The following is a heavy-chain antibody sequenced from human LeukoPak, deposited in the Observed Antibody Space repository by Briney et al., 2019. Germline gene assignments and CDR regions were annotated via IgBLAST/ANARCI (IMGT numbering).Heavy chain of an antibody. CDR3: ARDTAKKRGLDY. D-gene: IGHD1-26*01. CDR2: INTGNGDT. Sequence: ASVKVSCKASGYTFTSYGISWVRQAPGQRLEWMGWINTGNGDTKYSQDFQDRVTITRDTSANTAYMELSGLRSEDTAVYYCARDTAKKRGLDYWGQGTLVTVSS. CDR1: GYTFTSYG. V-gene: IGHV1-3*03. J-gene: IGHJ4*02.